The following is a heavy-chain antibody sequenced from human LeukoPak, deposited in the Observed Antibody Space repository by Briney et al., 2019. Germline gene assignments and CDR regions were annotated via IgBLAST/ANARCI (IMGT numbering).Heavy chain of an antibody. CDR3: ARVLGSGYSDY. D-gene: IGHD2-15*01. V-gene: IGHV4-59*01. Sequence: KASETLSLTCTVSGGSISSYYWSWIRQPPGKGLEWLGYIYSSGSTNYNPSLKSRVTISVDTSKNQFSLKLSSVTAADTAVYYYARVLGSGYSDYWGQGTLVTVSS. CDR1: GGSISSYY. CDR2: IYSSGST. J-gene: IGHJ4*02.